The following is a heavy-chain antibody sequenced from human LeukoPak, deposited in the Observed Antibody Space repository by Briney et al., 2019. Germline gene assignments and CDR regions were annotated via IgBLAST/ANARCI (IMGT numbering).Heavy chain of an antibody. Sequence: GASVKVSYKASGYSFTNYAIHWVRQAPGQRLEWMGWINAGNGKTKYSQKFQGRVTITRDTSATTAYMELSSLRSEDTAVYYCARAIWTSTVTTYYLDYWGQGTLVTVSS. CDR1: GYSFTNYA. CDR2: INAGNGKT. CDR3: ARAIWTSTVTTYYLDY. D-gene: IGHD4-17*01. J-gene: IGHJ4*02. V-gene: IGHV1-3*01.